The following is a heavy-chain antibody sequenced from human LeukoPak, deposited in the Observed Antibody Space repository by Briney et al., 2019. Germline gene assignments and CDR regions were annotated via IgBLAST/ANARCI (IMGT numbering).Heavy chain of an antibody. Sequence: ASVKVSCKASGYTFTGYYIHWVRQAPGQGLEWMGWINPNRGVTNYAQKFQGRVTMTRDTSISTAYLELSRLSSDDTAVYFCARDADVSVAGTQDSWGQGTLVTVSS. V-gene: IGHV1-2*02. CDR1: GYTFTGYY. CDR3: ARDADVSVAGTQDS. D-gene: IGHD6-19*01. J-gene: IGHJ4*02. CDR2: INPNRGVT.